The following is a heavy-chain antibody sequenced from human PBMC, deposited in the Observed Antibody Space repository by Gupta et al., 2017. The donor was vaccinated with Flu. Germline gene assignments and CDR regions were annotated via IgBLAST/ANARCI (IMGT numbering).Heavy chain of an antibody. D-gene: IGHD4-4*01. CDR2: INHSGST. CDR3: GRAKSGSTVSTYGRLRYSRFDP. CDR1: GGSFSGYS. V-gene: IGHV4-34*01. Sequence: QAQLQQWCAGLLKLSEPLSLTCAVHGGSFSGYSWSWIRQPPGKGREWIGEINHSGSTNDKPSLRNRVTISVDTSKNQCSVRMSSVTAADAAVEYCGRAKSGSTVSTYGRLRYSRFDPWGQGTLVTVSS. J-gene: IGHJ5*02.